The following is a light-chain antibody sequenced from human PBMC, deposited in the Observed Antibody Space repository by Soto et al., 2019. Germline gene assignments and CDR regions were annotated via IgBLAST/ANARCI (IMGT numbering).Light chain of an antibody. Sequence: DIQMTQSPCSLSASVEDRGMSTCLASQSISNHLNWYQQKPGKAPKLLIFAESSLQSGVNSRFSGSRSGQDFTITISSMQTEDFETYYCKQSYSSHTTVGQGTQVDIK. CDR3: KQSYSSHTT. V-gene: IGKV1-39*01. CDR2: AES. CDR1: QSISNH. J-gene: IGKJ1*01.